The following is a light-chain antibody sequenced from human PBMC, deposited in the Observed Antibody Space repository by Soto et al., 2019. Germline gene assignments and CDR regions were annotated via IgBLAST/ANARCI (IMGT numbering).Light chain of an antibody. V-gene: IGKV3-15*01. CDR1: QSIRSN. CDR3: QQHNNWWT. Sequence: EIVMTQSPATLSVSPGERATLSFRASQSIRSNLAWYQQKPGQAPRLLLYGASTRATGIPARFSGSGSETEFTLTISSLQSEDSAVYYCQQHNNWWTFGQGTKVDIK. J-gene: IGKJ1*01. CDR2: GAS.